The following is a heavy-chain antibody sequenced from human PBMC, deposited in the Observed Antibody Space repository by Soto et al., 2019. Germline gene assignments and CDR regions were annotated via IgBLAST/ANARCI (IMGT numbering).Heavy chain of an antibody. D-gene: IGHD6-13*01. CDR3: ARDRQLVQDWFEP. V-gene: IGHV3-21*01. CDR1: GFTFSSYE. Sequence: GGSLRLSCAASGFTFSSYEMNWVRQAPGKGLEWLSLITQNSEYIFYADSVKGRFTMSRDDAKNSVYLQMDSLRLDDTAIYYCARDRQLVQDWFEPWGQGTLVTVSS. J-gene: IGHJ5*02. CDR2: ITQNSEYI.